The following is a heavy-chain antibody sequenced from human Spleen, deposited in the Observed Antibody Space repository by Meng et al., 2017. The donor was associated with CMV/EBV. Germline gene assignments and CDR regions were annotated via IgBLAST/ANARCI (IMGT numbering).Heavy chain of an antibody. Sequence: VQLVRAVAEVKKPGASVKVSCKASGYTFTGYAMHLVRQAPGQRLEWMGWSNAGNGNTKYSQEFQGRVTMTTDTSTSTAYMELRSLRSDDTAVYYCAREASGSYGSWFDPWGQGTLVTVSS. V-gene: IGHV1-3*02. D-gene: IGHD1-26*01. CDR3: AREASGSYGSWFDP. CDR1: GYTFTGYA. CDR2: SNAGNGNT. J-gene: IGHJ5*02.